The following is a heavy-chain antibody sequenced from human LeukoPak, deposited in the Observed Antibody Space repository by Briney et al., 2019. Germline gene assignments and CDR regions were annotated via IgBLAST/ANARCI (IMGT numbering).Heavy chain of an antibody. D-gene: IGHD4-17*01. CDR3: ARGDYGDPEGRGYFDY. CDR2: IYYSGST. Sequence: PSETLSLTCTVSGFSISSYYWSWIRQPPGKGLEWIGYIYYSGSTNYNPSLKSRVTISVDTSKNQFSLKLSSVTAADTAVYYCARGDYGDPEGRGYFDYWGQGTLVTVSS. CDR1: GFSISSYY. J-gene: IGHJ4*02. V-gene: IGHV4-59*01.